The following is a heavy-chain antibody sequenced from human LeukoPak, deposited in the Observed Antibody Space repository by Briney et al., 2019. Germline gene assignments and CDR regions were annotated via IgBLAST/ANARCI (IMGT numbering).Heavy chain of an antibody. CDR1: GVSISSYY. CDR3: ARDAPLGGADAFDI. V-gene: IGHV4-59*01. J-gene: IGHJ3*02. Sequence: SETLSLTCTVSGVSISSYYWSWIRQPPGKGLEWIGYIYYSGSTNYNPSLKSRVTISVDTSKNQFSLKLSSVTAADTAVYYCARDAPLGGADAFDIWGQGTMVTVSS. CDR2: IYYSGST. D-gene: IGHD3-16*01.